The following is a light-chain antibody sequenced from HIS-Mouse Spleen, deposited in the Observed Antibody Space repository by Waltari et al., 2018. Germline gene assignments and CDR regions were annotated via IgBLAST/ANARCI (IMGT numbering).Light chain of an antibody. V-gene: IGLV3-25*03. J-gene: IGLJ3*02. CDR2: KDS. CDR3: QSADSSGTGWV. Sequence: SYELTQPPSVSVPPGQTARITCSGDALPRHYAYWYQQKPGQAPVLVIYKDSERPSGIPERFSGSSSGTTVTLTISGVQAEDEADYYCQSADSSGTGWVFGGGTKLTVL. CDR1: ALPRHY.